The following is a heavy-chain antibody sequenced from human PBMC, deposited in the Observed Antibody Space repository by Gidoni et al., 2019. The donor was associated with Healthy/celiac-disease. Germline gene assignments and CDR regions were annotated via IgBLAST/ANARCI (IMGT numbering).Heavy chain of an antibody. V-gene: IGHV4-31*03. Sequence: QVQLQESGPGLVKPSQTLYLTCTVSGGSISSGGYYWSWIRQHPGKGLEWIGYIYYSGSTYYNPSLKSRVTISVDTAKNQFSLKLSSVTAADTAVYYCARDKRFRYSSSSHGMDVWGQGTTVTVSS. CDR1: GGSISSGGYY. J-gene: IGHJ6*02. D-gene: IGHD6-6*01. CDR3: ARDKRFRYSSSSHGMDV. CDR2: IYYSGST.